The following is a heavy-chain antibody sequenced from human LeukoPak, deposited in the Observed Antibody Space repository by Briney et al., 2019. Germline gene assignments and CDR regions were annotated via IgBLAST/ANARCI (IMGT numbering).Heavy chain of an antibody. CDR2: INHSGST. J-gene: IGHJ4*02. CDR1: GGSFSGYY. Sequence: SETLSLTCAVYGGSFSGYYWSWIRQPPGKGLEWIGEINHSGSTNYNPSLKSRVTISVDTSKNQFSLKLSSVTAADTAVYYCARDRGSSWYLLFDYWGQGTLVTVSS. D-gene: IGHD6-13*01. CDR3: ARDRGSSWYLLFDY. V-gene: IGHV4-34*01.